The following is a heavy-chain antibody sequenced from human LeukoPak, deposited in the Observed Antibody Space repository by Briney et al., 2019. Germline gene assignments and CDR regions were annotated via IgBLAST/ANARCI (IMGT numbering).Heavy chain of an antibody. Sequence: SETLSLTCAVSGVSVSDYYWSWIRQSPEKGLEWIGEVSPGGYTTYNPSLTSRVIISEDTSENQLSLNVTSVTAADTALYYCARIRCGRGQARCYNHWAQGSLVTVSS. J-gene: IGHJ5*02. V-gene: IGHV4-34*01. D-gene: IGHD2-21*01. CDR2: VSPGGYT. CDR1: GVSVSDYY. CDR3: ARIRCGRGQARCYNH.